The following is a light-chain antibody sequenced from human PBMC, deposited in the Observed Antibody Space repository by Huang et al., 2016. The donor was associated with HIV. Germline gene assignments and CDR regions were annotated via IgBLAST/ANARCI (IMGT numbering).Light chain of an antibody. CDR1: QDINTY. J-gene: IGKJ2*01. CDR3: QQYANLHYT. CDR2: DAS. V-gene: IGKV1-33*01. Sequence: DIQMTQSPSSLSASVGDRVTITCKASQDINTYLNWYQQKPGKAPKLLIDDASNLETGVPSRFSGSGSGTDFTFTISSLQPEDIATYYCQQYANLHYTFGHGTKLEI.